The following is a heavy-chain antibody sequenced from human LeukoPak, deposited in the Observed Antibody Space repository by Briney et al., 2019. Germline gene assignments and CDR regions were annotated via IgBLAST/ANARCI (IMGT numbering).Heavy chain of an antibody. V-gene: IGHV1-2*02. CDR3: ARVAGSAYYYGMDV. J-gene: IGHJ6*02. CDR1: GYTFTGYY. Sequence: ASVKVSCKASGYTFTGYYMHWVRQAPGQGLEWMGWINPNSGGTNYAQKFQGRVTMTRDTSISTAYMELSRLRSDDTAVYYCARVAGSAYYYGMDVWGQGTTVTVSS. CDR2: INPNSGGT. D-gene: IGHD3-10*01.